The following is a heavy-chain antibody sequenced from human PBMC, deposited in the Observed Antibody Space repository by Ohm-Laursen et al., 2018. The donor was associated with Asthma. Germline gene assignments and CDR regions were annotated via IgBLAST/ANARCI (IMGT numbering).Heavy chain of an antibody. D-gene: IGHD1-26*01. J-gene: IGHJ3*02. Sequence: GSLRLSCTASGFSLSDYFLHWVRQGPGEGLVWISHLFPDGRRTNYADSVKGRFTISRDNSKNTLYLQMNSLRAEDTAVYYCAKDTLVGATNSGSDAFDIWGQGTLVTVSS. CDR2: LFPDGRRT. CDR3: AKDTLVGATNSGSDAFDI. CDR1: GFSLSDYF. V-gene: IGHV3-74*01.